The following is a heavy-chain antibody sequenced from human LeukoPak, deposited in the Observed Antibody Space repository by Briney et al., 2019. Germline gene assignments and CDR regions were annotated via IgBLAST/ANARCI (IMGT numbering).Heavy chain of an antibody. CDR3: ARVRVVLGFRGGAWFDP. Sequence: PSETLSLTCSVSGGSISSRGYYWGWIRQSPGRGLEWIGSIYYSGNTNHNPSLKSRVTMSVDTSKNQFSLKLNSVTAADTAVYYCARVRVVLGFRGGAWFDPWGQGTLVTVSS. J-gene: IGHJ5*02. V-gene: IGHV4-39*01. CDR2: IYYSGNT. D-gene: IGHD1-26*01. CDR1: GGSISSRGYY.